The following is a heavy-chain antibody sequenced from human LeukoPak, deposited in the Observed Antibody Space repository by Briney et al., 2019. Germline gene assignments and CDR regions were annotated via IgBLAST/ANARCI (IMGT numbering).Heavy chain of an antibody. CDR1: GGTFSSYA. Sequence: SVKVSCKASGGTFSSYAISWVRQAPGQGLEWMGGIIPIFGTANYAQKFQGRVTITTDESTSTAYMELSSQRSEDTAVYYCARDPSGLRFVFFDYWGQGTLVTVSS. J-gene: IGHJ4*02. CDR3: ARDPSGLRFVFFDY. V-gene: IGHV1-69*05. CDR2: IIPIFGTA. D-gene: IGHD5-12*01.